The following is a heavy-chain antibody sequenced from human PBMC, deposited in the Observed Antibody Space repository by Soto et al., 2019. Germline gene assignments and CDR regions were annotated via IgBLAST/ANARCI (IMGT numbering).Heavy chain of an antibody. J-gene: IGHJ4*02. D-gene: IGHD6-19*01. CDR1: GGTFSSYA. Sequence: SVKVSCKASGGTFSSYAISWLRQAPGQGLEWMGGIIPIFGTANYAQKFQGRVTITADESTSTAYMELSSLRSEDTAVYYCARDGGSGSGWGYFDYWGQGTLVTVSS. CDR2: IIPIFGTA. V-gene: IGHV1-69*13. CDR3: ARDGGSGSGWGYFDY.